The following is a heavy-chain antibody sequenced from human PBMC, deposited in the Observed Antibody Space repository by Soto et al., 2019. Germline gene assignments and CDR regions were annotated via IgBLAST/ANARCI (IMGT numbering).Heavy chain of an antibody. J-gene: IGHJ5*02. CDR1: GFTVSSNY. CDR2: IYSGGTT. CDR3: PRNGDSTAYRRWFDP. D-gene: IGHD3-22*01. Sequence: QLVEPGGGLVQPGGSLRLSCAASGFTVSSNYMSWVRQAPGKGLEWVSVIYSGGTTYYADSVKGRFTISRDNSKNTLALQMNRLRAQAPAVYYCPRNGDSTAYRRWFDPWGQGTLVTVSS. V-gene: IGHV3-66*01.